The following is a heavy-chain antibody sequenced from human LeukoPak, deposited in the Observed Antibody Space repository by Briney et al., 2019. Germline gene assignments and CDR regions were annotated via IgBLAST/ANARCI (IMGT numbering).Heavy chain of an antibody. CDR1: GFTFSSYW. J-gene: IGHJ4*02. CDR2: IKQDGSEK. D-gene: IGHD3-22*01. V-gene: IGHV3-7*04. CDR3: ARAYYYDSSGYYNPSDY. Sequence: GGSLRLSCAASGFTFSSYWRSWVRQAPGKGLEWVANIKQDGSEKYYVDSVKGRFTISRDNAKNSLYLQMNSLRAQDTAVYYCARAYYYDSSGYYNPSDYWGQGTLVTVSS.